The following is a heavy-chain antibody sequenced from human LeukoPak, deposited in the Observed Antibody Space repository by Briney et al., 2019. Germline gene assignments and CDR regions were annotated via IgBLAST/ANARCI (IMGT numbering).Heavy chain of an antibody. Sequence: GESLKISCKGSGYSFTTYWIGWVRQMPGKGLEWMGIIYPGDSDTRYSPSFQGQVTISADKTISTAYLQWSSLKASDTAMYYCARARYCSGGSCYAEYWGQGSLVTVSS. CDR1: GYSFTTYW. CDR2: IYPGDSDT. D-gene: IGHD2-15*01. CDR3: ARARYCSGGSCYAEY. V-gene: IGHV5-51*01. J-gene: IGHJ4*02.